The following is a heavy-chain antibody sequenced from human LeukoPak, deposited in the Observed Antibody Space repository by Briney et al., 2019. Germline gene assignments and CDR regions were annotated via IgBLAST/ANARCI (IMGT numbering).Heavy chain of an antibody. CDR3: ARCVVVPAALKNPHMDV. CDR2: ISYDGSNK. V-gene: IGHV3-30*03. Sequence: GGSLRLSCAASGFTFSSYGMHWVRQAPGKGLEWVAVISYDGSNKYYVDSVKGRFTISRDNAKNSLYLQMNSLRAEDTAVYYCARCVVVPAALKNPHMDVWGKGTTVTVSS. J-gene: IGHJ6*03. CDR1: GFTFSSYG. D-gene: IGHD2-2*01.